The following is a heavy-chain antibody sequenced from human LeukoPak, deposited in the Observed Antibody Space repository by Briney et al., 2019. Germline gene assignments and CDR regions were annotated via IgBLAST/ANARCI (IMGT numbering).Heavy chain of an antibody. J-gene: IGHJ6*02. V-gene: IGHV3-11*06. CDR3: ARDLIRQWLVPETYYYCYGMDV. D-gene: IGHD6-19*01. Sequence: GGSLRLSCAASGFTFSDYYMSWIRQAPGKGLEWVSSISSSSSYIYYADSVKGRFTISRDNAKNSLYLQMNSLRAEDTAVYYCARDLIRQWLVPETYYYCYGMDVWGQGTTVTVSS. CDR1: GFTFSDYY. CDR2: ISSSSSYI.